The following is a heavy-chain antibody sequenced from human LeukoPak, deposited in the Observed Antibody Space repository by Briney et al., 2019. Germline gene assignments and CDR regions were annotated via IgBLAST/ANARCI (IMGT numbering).Heavy chain of an antibody. V-gene: IGHV3-66*01. Sequence: PGGSLRLSCAASGFAVSSNYMTWVRQAPGKGLEWVSVIYSGGSTYYADSVKGRFTISRDNSKNTLYLQMNSLRAEDTAVYYCAKSPGGGYSGYDLDYWGQGTLVTVSS. CDR3: AKSPGGGYSGYDLDY. CDR1: GFAVSSNY. J-gene: IGHJ4*02. CDR2: IYSGGST. D-gene: IGHD5-12*01.